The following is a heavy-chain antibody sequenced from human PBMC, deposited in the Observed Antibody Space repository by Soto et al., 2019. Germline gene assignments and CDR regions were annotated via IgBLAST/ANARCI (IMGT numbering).Heavy chain of an antibody. V-gene: IGHV1-18*01. CDR1: GYTFTSYG. D-gene: IGHD1-7*01. CDR3: ARVRNWNYPPHNIFAF. CDR2: ISAYNGNT. Sequence: ASVKVSCKASGYTFTSYGISWVRQAPGQGLEWMGWISAYNGNTNYAQKLQGRVTMTTDTSTSTAYMELRSLRSDDTAVYYCARVRNWNYPPHNIFAFRGQGTLVTVSS. J-gene: IGHJ4*02.